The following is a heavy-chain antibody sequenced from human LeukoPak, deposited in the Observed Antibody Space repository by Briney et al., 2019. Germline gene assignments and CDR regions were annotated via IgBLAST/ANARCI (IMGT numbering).Heavy chain of an antibody. CDR3: VGIRYFDWSSSGY. Sequence: GGSLRLSCAASGFTFSSYAMSWVRQAPGKGLEWVSTISSSGGGTYYADSVKGRFTISRDNSKNTLYLQMNSLRAEDTAVYYCVGIRYFDWSSSGYWGQGTLVTVSS. V-gene: IGHV3-23*01. J-gene: IGHJ4*02. CDR2: ISSSGGGT. CDR1: GFTFSSYA. D-gene: IGHD3-9*01.